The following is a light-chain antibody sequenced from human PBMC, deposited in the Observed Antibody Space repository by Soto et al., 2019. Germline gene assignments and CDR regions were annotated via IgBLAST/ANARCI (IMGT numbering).Light chain of an antibody. J-gene: IGKJ1*01. V-gene: IGKV1-17*01. CDR2: AAS. CDR3: QQYNSYS. Sequence: DIQMTQSPSSLSASVGDRVTIPCRASQTISRNLNWYQQKPGKAPKLLIYAASSLQSGVPSRFSGSGSGTEFTLTISSLQPDDFATYYCQQYNSYSFGQGTKVDI. CDR1: QTISRN.